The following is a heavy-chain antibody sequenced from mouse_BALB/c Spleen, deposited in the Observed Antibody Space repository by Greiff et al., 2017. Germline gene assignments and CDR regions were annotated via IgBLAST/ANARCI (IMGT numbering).Heavy chain of an antibody. CDR2: IRYSGST. CDR1: GYSITSDYA. J-gene: IGHJ4*01. D-gene: IGHD2-4*01. Sequence: EVKLVESGPGLVKPSQSLSLTCTVTGYSITSDYAWNWIRQFPGNQLEWMGYIRYSGSTSYTPSLKSRISITRDTSKNQFFLQLNSVTTEDTATYYCARSGDYGEEGAMDYWGQGTSVTVSS. V-gene: IGHV3-2*02. CDR3: ARSGDYGEEGAMDY.